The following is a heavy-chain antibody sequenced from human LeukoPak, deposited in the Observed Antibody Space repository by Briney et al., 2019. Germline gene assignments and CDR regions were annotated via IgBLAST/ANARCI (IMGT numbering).Heavy chain of an antibody. CDR2: INPGEGNT. CDR1: GYTFTSYY. D-gene: IGHD3-22*01. Sequence: GASVNVSCKASGYTFTSYYLHWVRQAPGQGLEWMGIINPGEGNTNYAQKFQGRVTMTRDTATNTVYMELSSLRSEDAAVYYCARAGDSTGYYLGSRFDFWGQGTMITVSS. V-gene: IGHV1-46*01. CDR3: ARAGDSTGYYLGSRFDF. J-gene: IGHJ4*02.